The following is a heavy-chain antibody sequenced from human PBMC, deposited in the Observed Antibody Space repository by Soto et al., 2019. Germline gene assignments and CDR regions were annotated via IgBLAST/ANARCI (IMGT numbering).Heavy chain of an antibody. D-gene: IGHD6-13*01. CDR1: GFTFSTHA. CDR3: ARDQYGRTTAGGGRIDS. CDR2: VSFDGSNT. V-gene: IGHV3-30-3*01. Sequence: QVQLVESGGGVVQPGRSLRLSCAASGFTFSTHAMHWVRQAPGKGLECVAIVSFDGSNTYYADSVKGRFTISRDNSKNTLYLQMSGLTPEDTAFYDCARDQYGRTTAGGGRIDSWGQGTLVTVSP. J-gene: IGHJ4*02.